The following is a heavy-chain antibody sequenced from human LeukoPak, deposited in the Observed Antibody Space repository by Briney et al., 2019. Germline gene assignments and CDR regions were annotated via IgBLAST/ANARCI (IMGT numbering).Heavy chain of an antibody. V-gene: IGHV1-18*01. CDR2: ISAYNGNT. CDR3: ARDYSWFGELLPPDY. J-gene: IGHJ4*02. D-gene: IGHD3-10*01. Sequence: GASVKVSCKASGYTFTSYGISWVRQAPGQGLEWMGWISAYNGNTNYAQKLQGRVTMTTDTSTSTAYMELRSLRSDDTAVYYCARDYSWFGELLPPDYWGQGTLVTVSS. CDR1: GYTFTSYG.